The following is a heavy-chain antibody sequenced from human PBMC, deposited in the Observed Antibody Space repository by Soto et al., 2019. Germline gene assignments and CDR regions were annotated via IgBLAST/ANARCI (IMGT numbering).Heavy chain of an antibody. CDR1: GFTFSSHS. CDR3: AKDQRYGDRNNYYYMDA. V-gene: IGHV3-48*01. Sequence: EVQLAQSGGGLVQPGGSLRLSCEASGFTFSSHSMNWVRQAPGKGLEWLSYISSTSFTIHYADSVKGRFTISRDNAKSSLYLQMNSLRGEDTAVYFCAKDQRYGDRNNYYYMDAWGKGTTVTVSS. J-gene: IGHJ6*03. D-gene: IGHD4-17*01. CDR2: ISSTSFTI.